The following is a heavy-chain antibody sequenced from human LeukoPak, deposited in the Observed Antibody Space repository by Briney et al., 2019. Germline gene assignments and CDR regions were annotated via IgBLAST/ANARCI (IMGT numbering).Heavy chain of an antibody. Sequence: GASVKVSCTASGYTFTSYGISWVRQAPGQGLEWMGWISAYNGNTNYAQKLQGRVTMTTDTSTSTAYMELRSLRSDDTAVYYCARDYGYSSSWYLRYFDYWGQGTLVTVSS. J-gene: IGHJ4*02. CDR1: GYTFTSYG. D-gene: IGHD6-13*01. V-gene: IGHV1-18*01. CDR3: ARDYGYSSSWYLRYFDY. CDR2: ISAYNGNT.